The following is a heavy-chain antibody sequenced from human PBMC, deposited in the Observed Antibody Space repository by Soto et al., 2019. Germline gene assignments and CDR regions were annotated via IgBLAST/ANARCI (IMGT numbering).Heavy chain of an antibody. CDR1: GFTFGDYA. Sequence: GGSLRLSCTASGFTFGDYAMNWVRQAPGKGLEWVGFIRSKAYGGTTEDAASVKGRFTILRDDSKSIDYLQMNSLKTEDTAVYYCTRDDLGSFDYWGQGTLVTVSS. V-gene: IGHV3-49*04. CDR2: IRSKAYGGTT. D-gene: IGHD1-26*01. J-gene: IGHJ4*02. CDR3: TRDDLGSFDY.